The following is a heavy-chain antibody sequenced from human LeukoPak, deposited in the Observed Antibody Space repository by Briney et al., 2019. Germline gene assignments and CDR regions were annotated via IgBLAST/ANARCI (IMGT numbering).Heavy chain of an antibody. Sequence: GGSLRLPCAASGFTFSSYWMSWVRQAPGKGLEWVANIKQDGSEKYYVDSVKGRFTISRDNAKNSLYLQMNSLRAEDTAVYYCARETPARGAAAGGKLDYWGQGTLVTVSS. CDR1: GFTFSSYW. CDR3: ARETPARGAAAGGKLDY. D-gene: IGHD6-13*01. J-gene: IGHJ4*02. V-gene: IGHV3-7*01. CDR2: IKQDGSEK.